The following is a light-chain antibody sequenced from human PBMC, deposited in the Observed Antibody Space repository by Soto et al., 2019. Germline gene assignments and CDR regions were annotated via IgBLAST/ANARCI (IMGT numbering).Light chain of an antibody. CDR3: SSFASSNTWV. CDR2: EVT. CDR1: SSDVGAYNY. Sequence: QSALTQPPSASGSLGQSVTISCTGTSSDVGAYNYVSRYQQHAGKAPKLVIYEVTKRPSGVPDRFSGSKSANTASLTVSGLQAEDEADYYCSSFASSNTWVFGGGTKLTVL. V-gene: IGLV2-8*01. J-gene: IGLJ3*02.